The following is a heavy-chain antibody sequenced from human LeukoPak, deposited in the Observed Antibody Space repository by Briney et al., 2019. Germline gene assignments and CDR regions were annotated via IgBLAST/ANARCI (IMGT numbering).Heavy chain of an antibody. CDR1: GFTFSSYS. CDR2: ISSSSSYI. J-gene: IGHJ4*02. D-gene: IGHD3-10*01. CDR3: AGDHRYGSGSYYFDY. V-gene: IGHV3-21*01. Sequence: GGSLRLSCAASGFTFSSYSMNWVRQAPGKGLEWVSSISSSSSYIYYADSVKGRFTISRDNAKNSLYLQMNSLRAEDTAVYYCAGDHRYGSGSYYFDYWGQGTLVTVSS.